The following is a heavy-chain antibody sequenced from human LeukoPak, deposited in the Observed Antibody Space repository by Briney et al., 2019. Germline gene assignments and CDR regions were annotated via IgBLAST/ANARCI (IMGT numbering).Heavy chain of an antibody. CDR3: AKDLERWLQLGLFDY. CDR1: GFTFSDYY. Sequence: GGSLRLSCAASGFTFSDYYMSWIRQAPGKGLEWVSYISSSGSTIYYADSVKGRFTISRDNAKNSLYLQMNSLRAEDTALYYCAKDLERWLQLGLFDYWGQGTLVTVSS. D-gene: IGHD5-24*01. CDR2: ISSSGSTI. J-gene: IGHJ4*02. V-gene: IGHV3-11*01.